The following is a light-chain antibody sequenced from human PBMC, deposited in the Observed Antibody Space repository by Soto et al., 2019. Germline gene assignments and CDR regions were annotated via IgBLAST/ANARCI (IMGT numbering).Light chain of an antibody. J-gene: IGKJ1*01. CDR2: DVS. V-gene: IGKV3-20*01. CDR3: HQYPSSPT. CDR1: QSVSSNY. Sequence: ETVLTQSPGTLSLSPGERATLSCRSSQSVSSNYLAWYQQKPGQAPRLLIYDVSSRATGIPDRFSGSGSGTAFTLTISRMSSEDSALYFCHQYPSSPTFGQGTNVEIK.